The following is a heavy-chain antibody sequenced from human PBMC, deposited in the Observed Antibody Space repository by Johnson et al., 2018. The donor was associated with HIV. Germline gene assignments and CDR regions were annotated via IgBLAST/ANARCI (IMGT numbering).Heavy chain of an antibody. J-gene: IGHJ3*02. CDR1: GFTFSNAW. D-gene: IGHD4-17*01. V-gene: IGHV3-15*01. CDR3: TTDDAPSYGDYGEAFDI. CDR2: IKSKTDGGTT. Sequence: VQLVESGGGVVQPGRSLRLSCTASGFTFSNAWMNWVRHAPGKGLEWVGRIKSKTDGGTTDYAAPVKGRFTISRDDSKNTLYLQMNSLKTEDTAVYYCTTDDAPSYGDYGEAFDIWGQGTMVTVSS.